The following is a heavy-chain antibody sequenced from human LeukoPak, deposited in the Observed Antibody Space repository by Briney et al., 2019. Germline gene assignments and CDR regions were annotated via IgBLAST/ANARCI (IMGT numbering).Heavy chain of an antibody. D-gene: IGHD1-26*01. V-gene: IGHV3-7*01. Sequence: SGGSLRLSCAASGFTFSNYRMNWVRQAPGKGLEWVANIKQDGSEKYYVDSVKGRFTISRDNAKNSLFPQMNSLRAEDSAVYYCARDTRTFDFWGQGTLVTVSS. CDR1: GFTFSNYR. J-gene: IGHJ4*02. CDR2: IKQDGSEK. CDR3: ARDTRTFDF.